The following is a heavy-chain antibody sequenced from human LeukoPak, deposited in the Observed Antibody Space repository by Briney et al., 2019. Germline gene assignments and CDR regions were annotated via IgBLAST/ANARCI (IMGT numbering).Heavy chain of an antibody. Sequence: SETLSLTRTVSGGSLSSYYWSWIRQPPAKGLEGVGYIYYSGSTNYNPSLTSRVTISVDTSKNQFSLKLSSVTAADTAVYCCARGVTMVRGVNFDYWGQGTLVTVSS. J-gene: IGHJ4*02. V-gene: IGHV4-59*01. D-gene: IGHD3-10*01. CDR1: GGSLSSYY. CDR3: ARGVTMVRGVNFDY. CDR2: IYYSGST.